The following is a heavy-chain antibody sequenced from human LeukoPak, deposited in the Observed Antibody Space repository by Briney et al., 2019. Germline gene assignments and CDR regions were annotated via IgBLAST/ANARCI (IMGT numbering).Heavy chain of an antibody. CDR1: GFTVSSNY. J-gene: IGHJ5*02. CDR3: ARASQAYCGGDCYSDR. CDR2: IYSGGST. V-gene: IGHV3-66*01. D-gene: IGHD2-21*02. Sequence: GGSLRLSCAASGFTVSSNYMSWVRQAPGKGLEWVSVIYSGGSTYYADSVKGRFTISRDNSKNTLYLQMGSLRAEDMAVYYCARASQAYCGGDCYSDRWGQGTLVTVSS.